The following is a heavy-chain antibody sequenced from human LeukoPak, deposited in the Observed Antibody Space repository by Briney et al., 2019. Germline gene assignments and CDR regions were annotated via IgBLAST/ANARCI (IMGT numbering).Heavy chain of an antibody. D-gene: IGHD5-12*01. J-gene: IGHJ4*02. V-gene: IGHV3-74*03. CDR1: GFTFSSYW. CDR2: INSDGSSI. Sequence: GGSLRLSCAASGFTFSSYWMHWVRQAPGKGLGWVSRINSDGSSITYADSGKGRFTISRDNAQNTLYLQMNSLRVEDTAVYYCAREGRVSGYDFDCWGQGTLVTVSS. CDR3: AREGRVSGYDFDC.